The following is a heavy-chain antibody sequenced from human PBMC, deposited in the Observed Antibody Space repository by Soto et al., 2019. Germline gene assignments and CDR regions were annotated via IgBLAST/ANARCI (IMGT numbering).Heavy chain of an antibody. D-gene: IGHD4-17*01. CDR2: ISSSSSTI. Sequence: EVQLVESGGGLVQPGGPLRLSCAASGFTFSSYSMNWVRQAPGKGLEWVSYISSSSSTIYYADSVKGRFTISRDNAKNSLYLQMNSLRAEDTAVYYCARDDYGDYWGSEYFQHWGQGTLVTVSS. CDR1: GFTFSSYS. V-gene: IGHV3-48*01. J-gene: IGHJ1*01. CDR3: ARDDYGDYWGSEYFQH.